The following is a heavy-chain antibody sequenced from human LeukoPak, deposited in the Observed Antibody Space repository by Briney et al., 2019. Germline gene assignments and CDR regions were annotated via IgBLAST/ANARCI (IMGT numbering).Heavy chain of an antibody. V-gene: IGHV3-48*03. J-gene: IGHJ2*01. CDR2: ISGSGSSI. Sequence: GGSLRLSCAASGFTFTTYEMNWLRQAPGKGLEWVSYISGSGSSIYYADSVDGRFTISRDNAKHSLYLQMNSLRVEDTAVYYCARDDVLSLGISFDLWGRGTLVTVSS. D-gene: IGHD3-10*02. CDR1: GFTFTTYE. CDR3: ARDDVLSLGISFDL.